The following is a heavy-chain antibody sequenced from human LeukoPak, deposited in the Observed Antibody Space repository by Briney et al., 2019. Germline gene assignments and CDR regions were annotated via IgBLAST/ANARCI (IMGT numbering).Heavy chain of an antibody. V-gene: IGHV3-23*01. Sequence: PGGSLRLSSVPSGFTFSNYAMSWVRQAPGKGLEWVSAISGSGGSTYYADSIKGRFTISRDNSKNTLYLQMSSLRADDTAVYYCAKALGELSFIIDYWGQGILVTVSS. CDR2: ISGSGGST. CDR3: AKALGELSFIIDY. D-gene: IGHD3-16*02. CDR1: GFTFSNYA. J-gene: IGHJ4*02.